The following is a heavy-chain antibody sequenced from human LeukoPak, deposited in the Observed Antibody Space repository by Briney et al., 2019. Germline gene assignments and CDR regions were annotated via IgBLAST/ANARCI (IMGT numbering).Heavy chain of an antibody. CDR3: ARDLLGIAARQFDY. Sequence: GGSLRLSCAASGLTFSSYSMNWVRQAPGKGLEWVSSISSSSSYIYYADSVKGRFTISRDNAKNSLYLQMNSLRAEDTAVYYCARDLLGIAARQFDYWGQGTLVTVSS. J-gene: IGHJ4*02. CDR1: GLTFSSYS. D-gene: IGHD6-6*01. CDR2: ISSSSSYI. V-gene: IGHV3-21*01.